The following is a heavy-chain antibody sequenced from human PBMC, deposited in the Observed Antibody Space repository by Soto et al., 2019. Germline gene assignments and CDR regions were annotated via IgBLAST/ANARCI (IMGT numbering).Heavy chain of an antibody. CDR2: IDCDDDK. CDR1: GFSLSTSGMC. V-gene: IGHV2-70*01. Sequence: SGPTLVNPTQPLTLTCTFSGFSLSTSGMCVSWIRQPPGKALEWLALIDCDDDKYYSTSLKTRLTISKDTSKNQVVLTMTNMDPVDTATYYCARIHGLGATLGYFDYWGQGTLVTVSS. D-gene: IGHD1-26*01. J-gene: IGHJ4*02. CDR3: ARIHGLGATLGYFDY.